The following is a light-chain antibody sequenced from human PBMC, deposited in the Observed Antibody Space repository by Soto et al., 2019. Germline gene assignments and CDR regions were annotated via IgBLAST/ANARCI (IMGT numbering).Light chain of an antibody. Sequence: EVVMTQSPATLSVSPGERVTLSCRASQSVRSNLAWYQQKPGQAPRLLIYGASSRATGIPDRFSGSGSGTDFTLTISRLEPEDFAVYYCQQYNNWPITFGRGTRLEIK. CDR3: QQYNNWPIT. V-gene: IGKV3D-15*01. J-gene: IGKJ5*01. CDR2: GAS. CDR1: QSVRSN.